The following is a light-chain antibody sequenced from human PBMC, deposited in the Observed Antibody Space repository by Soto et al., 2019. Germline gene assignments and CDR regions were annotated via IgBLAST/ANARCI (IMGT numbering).Light chain of an antibody. V-gene: IGKV1-5*03. CDR1: RDIVTW. J-gene: IGKJ4*01. CDR2: RAS. CDR3: HRNETYPLA. Sequence: TQMAQPPSTLSASVGDSVSITCRASRDIVTWLAWFQQKPGRAPNLLIYRASTLARGVPSSYSGSGSGTEFTLTISILQPDDFASYYSHRNETYPLALGGWAKVDIK.